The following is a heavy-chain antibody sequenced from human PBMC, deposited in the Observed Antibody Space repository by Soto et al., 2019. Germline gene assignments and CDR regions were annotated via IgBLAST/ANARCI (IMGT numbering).Heavy chain of an antibody. J-gene: IGHJ5*02. V-gene: IGHV1-8*01. D-gene: IGHD6-13*01. CDR3: ARAAAAGNWFDP. CDR1: GYTFTSYG. Sequence: ASVKVSCKASGYTFTSYGINWVRQATGQGLEWMGWMNPNSGNTGYAQKFQGRVTMTRNTSISTAYMELSSLRSEDTAVYYCARAAAAGNWFDPWGQGTLVTVSS. CDR2: MNPNSGNT.